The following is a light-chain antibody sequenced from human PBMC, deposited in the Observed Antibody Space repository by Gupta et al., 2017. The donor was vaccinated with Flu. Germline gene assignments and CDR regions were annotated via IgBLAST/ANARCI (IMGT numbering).Light chain of an antibody. J-gene: IGLJ3*02. CDR2: EVR. V-gene: IGLV2-23*02. Sequence: QSALTQPASVSGSPGQSITISCTGTSSDVGNFNLVSWYQQHPGNTPKLMIYEVRKRPSGVSNRFTASKAGNTASLTISGLQAEDEADYYCCSYIGGSRWVFGGGTRLTVL. CDR3: CSYIGGSRWV. CDR1: SSDVGNFNL.